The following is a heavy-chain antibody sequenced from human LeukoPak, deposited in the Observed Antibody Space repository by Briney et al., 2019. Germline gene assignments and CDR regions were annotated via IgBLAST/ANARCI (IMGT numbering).Heavy chain of an antibody. CDR1: GFTFSSYE. CDR3: ARGDHYDFWSGYGYYYYGMDV. CDR2: ISSSGSTI. D-gene: IGHD3-3*01. J-gene: IGHJ6*02. Sequence: PGGSLRLSCAASGFTFSSYEMNWVRQAPGKGLEWASYISSSGSTIYYADSVKGRFTISRDNAKNSLYLQMNSLRAEDTAVYYCARGDHYDFWSGYGYYYYGMDVWGQGTTVTVSS. V-gene: IGHV3-48*03.